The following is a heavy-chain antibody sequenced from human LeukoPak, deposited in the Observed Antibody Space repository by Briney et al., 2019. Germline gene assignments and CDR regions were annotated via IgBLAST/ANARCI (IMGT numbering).Heavy chain of an antibody. V-gene: IGHV3-21*04. CDR3: AKDLKAGRPGHYGMDV. CDR2: ISSTGNYI. Sequence: GGSLRLSCAASGFTFSSSGMNWVRQAPGKGLEWVSSISSTGNYIYYTESMKGRFTISRDNAKNSLFLQMNSLRAEDTAVYYCAKDLKAGRPGHYGMDVWGQGTMVTVSS. J-gene: IGHJ6*02. D-gene: IGHD3-10*01. CDR1: GFTFSSSG.